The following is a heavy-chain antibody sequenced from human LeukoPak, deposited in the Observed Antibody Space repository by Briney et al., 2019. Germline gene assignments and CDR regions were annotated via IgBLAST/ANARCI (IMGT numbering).Heavy chain of an antibody. CDR1: GSTSRTYT. CDR2: ISSTSSYI. CDR3: ARDLGGWFDP. D-gene: IGHD3-16*01. J-gene: IGHJ5*02. V-gene: IGHV3-21*01. Sequence: GGSLRLSCAASGSTSRTYTMHWVRQAPAPPLDWVSSISSTSSYIYYAGAVKGRFTISRDNGKNSLYLQMNSLRAEDTAVYYCARDLGGWFDPWGQGTLVTVSS.